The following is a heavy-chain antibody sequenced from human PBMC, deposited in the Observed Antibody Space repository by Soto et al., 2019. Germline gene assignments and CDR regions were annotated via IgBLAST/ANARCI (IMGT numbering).Heavy chain of an antibody. CDR2: ISWNSGSI. CDR3: AKDGGLNYYGSGSYPATYYMDV. Sequence: GGSLRLSCAASGFTFDDYAMHWVRQAPGKGLEWVSGISWNSGSIGYADSVKGRFTISRDNAKNSLYLQMNSLRAEDTALYYCAKDGGLNYYGSGSYPATYYMDVWGKGTTVTVSS. CDR1: GFTFDDYA. V-gene: IGHV3-9*01. J-gene: IGHJ6*03. D-gene: IGHD3-10*01.